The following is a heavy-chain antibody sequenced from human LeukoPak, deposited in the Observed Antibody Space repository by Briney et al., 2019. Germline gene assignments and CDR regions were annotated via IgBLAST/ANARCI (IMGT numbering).Heavy chain of an antibody. CDR2: MYPSGNT. CDR1: GASISSARNC. CDR3: ARDVYDSSGYYLDY. J-gene: IGHJ4*02. D-gene: IGHD3-22*01. V-gene: IGHV4-61*02. Sequence: SETLSLTCTVSGASISSARNCWSWIRQPAGKGLEWIGRMYPSGNTNYNPSLKSRVTILVDTSKNQFSLKLSSVTAADTALYYCARDVYDSSGYYLDYWGQGTLVTVSS.